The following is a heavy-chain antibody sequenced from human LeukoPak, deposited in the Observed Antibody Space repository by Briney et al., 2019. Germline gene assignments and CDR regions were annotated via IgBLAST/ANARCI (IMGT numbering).Heavy chain of an antibody. CDR1: GGTFSSYA. D-gene: IGHD4-17*01. CDR3: ARVGVAPVYGDYSREDPYGMDV. V-gene: IGHV1-69*04. J-gene: IGHJ6*02. CDR2: IIPILGIA. Sequence: SVKVSCEASGGTFSSYAISWVRQAPGQGLEWMGRIIPILGIANYAQRFQGRVTITADKSTSTAYMELSSLRSEDTAVYYCARVGVAPVYGDYSREDPYGMDVWGQGTTVTVSS.